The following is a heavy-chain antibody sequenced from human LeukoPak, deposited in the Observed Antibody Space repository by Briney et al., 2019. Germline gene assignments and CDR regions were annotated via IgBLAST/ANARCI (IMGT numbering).Heavy chain of an antibody. CDR3: ARGLDDPRGYSYGHLA. D-gene: IGHD5-18*01. Sequence: SETLSLTCAVYGGSFSGYYWRWIRQPPGKGLEWIGEINHSGSTNYNPSLKSRVTISVDTSKNQFSLKLSSVTAADTAVYYCARGLDDPRGYSYGHLAWGQGTLVTVSS. CDR2: INHSGST. J-gene: IGHJ5*02. CDR1: GGSFSGYY. V-gene: IGHV4-34*01.